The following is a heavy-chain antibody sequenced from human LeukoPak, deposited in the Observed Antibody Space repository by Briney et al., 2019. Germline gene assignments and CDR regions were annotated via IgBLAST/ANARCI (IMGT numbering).Heavy chain of an antibody. V-gene: IGHV3-21*06. Sequence: GGSLRLSCAASGFTFSSYTMNWVRQAPGKGLEWVSSISGSSTYIFSAGSMKGRFTISRDNAKNSLYLQINSLRAEDTAIYYCARDEVTVASSPSYWFFALWGRGTLVTVSS. CDR1: GFTFSSYT. CDR2: ISGSSTYI. J-gene: IGHJ2*01. D-gene: IGHD2-15*01. CDR3: ARDEVTVASSPSYWFFAL.